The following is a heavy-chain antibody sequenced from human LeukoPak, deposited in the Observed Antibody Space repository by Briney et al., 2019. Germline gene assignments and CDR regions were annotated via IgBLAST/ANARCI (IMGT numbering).Heavy chain of an antibody. CDR3: ARDGSGGYDVWSGYLL. CDR2: IYYTGST. CDR1: GGSISSGGYY. V-gene: IGHV4-31*03. D-gene: IGHD3-3*01. J-gene: IGHJ4*02. Sequence: PSQTLSLTCTVSGGSISSGGYYWSWIRQHPGKGPEWIGYIYYTGSTYYNPSLKSRVSISLDTSKNQFSLKLNSVTAADTAAYYCARDGSGGYDVWSGYLLWGQGTLVTVSS.